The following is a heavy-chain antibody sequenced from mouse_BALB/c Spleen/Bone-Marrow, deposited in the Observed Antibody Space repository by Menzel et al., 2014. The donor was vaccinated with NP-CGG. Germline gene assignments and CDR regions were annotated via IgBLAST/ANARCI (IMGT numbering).Heavy chain of an antibody. V-gene: IGHV7-3*02. CDR1: GFTFTDYY. Sequence: EVKLVESGGGLVQPGGSLILSCATSGFTFTDYYMSWVRQPPGKALEWLGFIRNKANGYTTEYSASVKGRFTISRDNSQSIPYLQMNTLRAEDSATYYCAGFYYGSGYYYAMDYWGQGTSVTVSS. CDR3: AGFYYGSGYYYAMDY. CDR2: IRNKANGYTT. D-gene: IGHD1-1*01. J-gene: IGHJ4*01.